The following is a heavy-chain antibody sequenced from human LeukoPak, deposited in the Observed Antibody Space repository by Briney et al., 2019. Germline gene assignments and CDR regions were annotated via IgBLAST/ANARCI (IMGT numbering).Heavy chain of an antibody. CDR3: ARVAYYYGSGSYFGWFDP. V-gene: IGHV4-59*01. CDR2: IYYSGST. J-gene: IGHJ5*02. Sequence: SETLSLTCTVSGGSISSYYWSWIRQPPGKGLEWIGYIYYSGSTNYNPSLKSRVTISVDTSKNQFSLKLSSVTAADTAVYYCARVAYYYGSGSYFGWFDPWGQGTLVTVSS. D-gene: IGHD3-10*01. CDR1: GGSISSYY.